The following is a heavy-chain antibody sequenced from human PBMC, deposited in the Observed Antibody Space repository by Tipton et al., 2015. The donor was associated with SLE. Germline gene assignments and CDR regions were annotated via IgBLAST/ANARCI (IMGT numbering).Heavy chain of an antibody. J-gene: IGHJ5*02. CDR1: GAPISSGGYY. Sequence: TLSLTCTVSGAPISSGGYYWSWLRQHPGKGLEWIGYIYDSSTFYYNPSLKTRLTMSIDTSKNQFSLRLTSVTAADTAVYYCAGSSSYFRSWFDPWGQGTLVIVTS. V-gene: IGHV4-31*03. CDR2: IYDSSTF. D-gene: IGHD6-13*01. CDR3: AGSSSYFRSWFDP.